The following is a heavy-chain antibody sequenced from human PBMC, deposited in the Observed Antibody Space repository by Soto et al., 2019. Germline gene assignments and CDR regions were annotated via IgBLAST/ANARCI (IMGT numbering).Heavy chain of an antibody. CDR3: ARRYGSSFDD. D-gene: IGHD5-12*01. CDR2: IYYSGST. CDR1: GGSISSYY. V-gene: IGHV4-59*08. Sequence: SETLSLTCTVSGGSISSYYWSWIRQPPGKGLEWIGYIYYSGSTNYNPSLKSRLTISVDPSKNQFSLKLSSVTAADTAVYYCARRYGSSFDDWGQGTLVTVSS. J-gene: IGHJ4*02.